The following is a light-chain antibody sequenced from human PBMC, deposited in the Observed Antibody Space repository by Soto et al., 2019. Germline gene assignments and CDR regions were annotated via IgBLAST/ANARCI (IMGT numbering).Light chain of an antibody. V-gene: IGLV2-18*02. CDR3: CSYEGSHTWV. Sequence: QSVLTQPRSVSGSPGQSVTISCTGISSDVDSYNRVSWYQQPPGTAPKLMVYEVSNRPSGVPDHFPGSRSVNTASLTISGLQAEDEADYYCCSYEGSHTWVFGTGTKVTVL. CDR2: EVS. J-gene: IGLJ1*01. CDR1: SSDVDSYNR.